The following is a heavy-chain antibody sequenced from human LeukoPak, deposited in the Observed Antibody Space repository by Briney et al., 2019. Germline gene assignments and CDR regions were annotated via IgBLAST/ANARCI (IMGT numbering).Heavy chain of an antibody. CDR2: IIPILGIA. CDR1: GGTFSSYT. CDR3: ARDSGPAAYHDAFDI. J-gene: IGHJ3*02. V-gene: IGHV1-69*04. Sequence: ASVKVSCKASGGTFSSYTISWVRQAPGQGLEWMGRIIPILGIANYAQKFQGRVTITADKSTSTAYMELSSPRSEDTAVYYCARDSGPAAYHDAFDIWGQGTMVTVSS. D-gene: IGHD2-2*01.